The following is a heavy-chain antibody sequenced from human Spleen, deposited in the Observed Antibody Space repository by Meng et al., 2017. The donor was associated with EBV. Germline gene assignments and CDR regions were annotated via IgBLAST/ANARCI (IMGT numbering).Heavy chain of an antibody. CDR3: ASESGRGFTPDY. D-gene: IGHD3-10*01. Sequence: QVQVVQLGAEVKKPGSSVKASCKTSGGTFRSDAISWVRQAPGQGLEWMGGLIPLSDAPHYAQKFRGRVTITADESTSTHYLDLSGLRAEDTAVYYCASESGRGFTPDYWGQGTLVTVSS. CDR1: GGTFRSDA. CDR2: LIPLSDAP. V-gene: IGHV1-69*01. J-gene: IGHJ4*02.